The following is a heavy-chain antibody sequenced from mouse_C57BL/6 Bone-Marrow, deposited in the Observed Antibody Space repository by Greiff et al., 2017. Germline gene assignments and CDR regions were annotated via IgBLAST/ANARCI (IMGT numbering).Heavy chain of an antibody. CDR2: ISNLAYSI. J-gene: IGHJ2*01. CDR1: GFTFSDYG. CDR3: ARRGADGYYDY. D-gene: IGHD2-3*01. Sequence: EVMLVESGGGLVQPGGSLKLSCAASGFTFSDYGMAWVRQAPRKGPEWVAFISNLAYSIYYADTVTGRFTISRENAKNTLYLERSSLRSEDTAMYYCARRGADGYYDYWGQGTTLTVSS. V-gene: IGHV5-15*04.